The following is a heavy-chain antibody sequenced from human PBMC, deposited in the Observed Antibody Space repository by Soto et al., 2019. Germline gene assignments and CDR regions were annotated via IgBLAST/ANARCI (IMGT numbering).Heavy chain of an antibody. D-gene: IGHD6-6*01. J-gene: IGHJ4*02. CDR3: AKIGSSSSVSLPLVLLDY. CDR2: IPGSGTST. Sequence: VGSLRLSCAASGFTFSSYAMSWVRQSPGKGLEWVSAIPGSGTSTYYAGSVKGRFTISRDNSKNTLYLQMNSLRVEDTAIYYCAKIGSSSSVSLPLVLLDYWGQGALVTVSS. CDR1: GFTFSSYA. V-gene: IGHV3-23*01.